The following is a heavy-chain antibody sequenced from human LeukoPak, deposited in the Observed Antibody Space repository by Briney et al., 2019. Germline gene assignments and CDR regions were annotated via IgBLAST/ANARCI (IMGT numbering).Heavy chain of an antibody. CDR2: IYYSGST. V-gene: IGHV4-39*01. D-gene: IGHD3-10*01. CDR1: GGSISSYY. CDR3: ARRSDASGSGIDY. J-gene: IGHJ4*02. Sequence: SETLSLTCTVSGGSISSYYWSWIRQPPGKGLEWIGRIYYSGSTYYNPSLKSRVTISVDTSKNQFSLKLSSVTAADTAVYYCARRSDASGSGIDYWGQGTLVTVSS.